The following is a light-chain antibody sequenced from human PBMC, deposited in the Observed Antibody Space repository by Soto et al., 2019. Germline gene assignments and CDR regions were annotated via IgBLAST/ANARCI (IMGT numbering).Light chain of an antibody. CDR1: SSDIGYYNY. CDR2: EVT. V-gene: IGLV2-8*02. J-gene: IGLJ1*01. CDR3: SSYAGNYNYV. Sequence: QSVLNHPPSASRSPGQSVTFSCTGTSSDIGYYNYVSWYQQHPGKATKLMIYEVTKRPSGVPDRFSGSKSGNTASLTVSGLQADDEADYYCSSYAGNYNYVFGTGTKVTVL.